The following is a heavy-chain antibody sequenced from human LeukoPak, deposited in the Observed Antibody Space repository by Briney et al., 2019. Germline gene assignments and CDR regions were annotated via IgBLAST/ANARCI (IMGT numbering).Heavy chain of an antibody. CDR1: GFTFSSYG. CDR3: ARDGASGYSSGWYPYYYYYGMDV. D-gene: IGHD6-19*01. J-gene: IGHJ6*02. CDR2: IWYDGSNK. Sequence: PGESLRLSCAASGFTFSSYGMHWVRQAPGKGLEWVAVIWYDGSNKYYADSVKGRFTISRDNSKNTLYLQMNSLRAEDTAVYYCARDGASGYSSGWYPYYYYYGMDVWGQGTTVTVSS. V-gene: IGHV3-33*01.